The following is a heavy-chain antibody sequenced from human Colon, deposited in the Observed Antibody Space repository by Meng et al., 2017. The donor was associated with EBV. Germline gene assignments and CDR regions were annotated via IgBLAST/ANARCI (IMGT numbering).Heavy chain of an antibody. Sequence: ESGQGLFNVCTTRPLTWAVSGCFISSGGFNWSWISQAPGKGLEWIGSIYYSGSTYYIPSLKSRVTISVDTAKNQFSLKLSSGTAADTAVYYCARSAMISAWFDSWGQGTLVTVSS. V-gene: IGHV4-30-4*01. CDR2: IYYSGST. CDR3: ARSAMISAWFDS. D-gene: IGHD3-22*01. J-gene: IGHJ5*01. CDR1: GCFISSGGFN.